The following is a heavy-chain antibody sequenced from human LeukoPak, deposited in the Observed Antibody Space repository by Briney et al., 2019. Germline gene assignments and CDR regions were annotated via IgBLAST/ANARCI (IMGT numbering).Heavy chain of an antibody. Sequence: GGSLRLSCAASGFTFSSYAMHWVRQAPGKGLEWVAVISYDGSNKYYADSVKGRFTISRDNSKNTLYLQMNSLRAEDTAVYYCASPPTTVTRGWYFDYWGQGTLVTVSS. V-gene: IGHV3-30*04. CDR3: ASPPTTVTRGWYFDY. J-gene: IGHJ4*02. CDR2: ISYDGSNK. D-gene: IGHD4-17*01. CDR1: GFTFSSYA.